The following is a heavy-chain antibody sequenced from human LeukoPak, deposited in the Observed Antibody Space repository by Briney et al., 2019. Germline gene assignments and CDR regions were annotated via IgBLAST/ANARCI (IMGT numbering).Heavy chain of an antibody. CDR3: AIIPGGYYGSGTYSGLDV. D-gene: IGHD3-10*01. CDR2: ISAYNRYT. Sequence: ASVKVSCKASGYTFTSYGISWVRQAPGQGLEWMGWISAYNRYTNYAQKVQGRVTMTTDTSTSTAYMELRSLKSDDTAVYYCAIIPGGYYGSGTYSGLDVWGQGTTVTVSS. V-gene: IGHV1-18*01. J-gene: IGHJ6*02. CDR1: GYTFTSYG.